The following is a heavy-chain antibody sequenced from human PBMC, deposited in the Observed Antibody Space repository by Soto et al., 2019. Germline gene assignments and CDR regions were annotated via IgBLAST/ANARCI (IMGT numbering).Heavy chain of an antibody. CDR1: GFTFSSYG. CDR3: AKDPSKYYYGSGTYYFDY. J-gene: IGHJ4*02. D-gene: IGHD3-10*01. Sequence: LRLSCAASGFTFSSYGMHWVRQAPGKGLEWVAVISYDGSNKYYADSVKGRFTISRDSSSNTVYLQMNSLRGEDTALYYCAKDPSKYYYGSGTYYFDYWGQGTQVTVSS. CDR2: ISYDGSNK. V-gene: IGHV3-30*18.